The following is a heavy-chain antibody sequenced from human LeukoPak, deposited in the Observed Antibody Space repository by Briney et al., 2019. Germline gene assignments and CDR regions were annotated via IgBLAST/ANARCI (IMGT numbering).Heavy chain of an antibody. D-gene: IGHD5-18*01. CDR1: GGSISSSSYY. CDR2: IYYSGST. Sequence: TSSETLSLTCTVSGGSISSSSYYWGWIRQPPGKGPEWIGSIYYSGSTYYNPSLKSRVTISVDTSKNQFSLKLSSVTAADTAVYYCARFAGYSFLGYHYYYYVDVWGKGTTVTISS. CDR3: ARFAGYSFLGYHYYYYVDV. J-gene: IGHJ6*03. V-gene: IGHV4-39*07.